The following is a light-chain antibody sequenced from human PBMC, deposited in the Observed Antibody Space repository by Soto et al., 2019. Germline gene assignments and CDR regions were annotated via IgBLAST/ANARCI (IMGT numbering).Light chain of an antibody. Sequence: QSVLTQPASVSGSPGQSITISCTGTSSDVGNYNLVSWCQQHPGEAPKLLIYEGSKRPSGVSNRFSGSKFGNTASLTISGLQAEDEVDYYCCSYAGDSTWVFGGGTKLTVL. CDR1: SSDVGNYNL. J-gene: IGLJ3*02. CDR2: EGS. V-gene: IGLV2-23*01. CDR3: CSYAGDSTWV.